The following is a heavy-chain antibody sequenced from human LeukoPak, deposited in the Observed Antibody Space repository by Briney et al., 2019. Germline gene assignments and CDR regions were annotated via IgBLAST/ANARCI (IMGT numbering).Heavy chain of an antibody. V-gene: IGHV4-31*03. Sequence: PSETLSLTCTVSGGSISSGGYYWSWIRQHPGKGLEWIGYIYYSGSTYYNPSLKSRVTISVDTSKNQFSLKLSSVTAADTAVYYCARAPGWFLSRFDYWGQGTLVTVSS. CDR2: IYYSGST. CDR1: GGSISSGGYY. J-gene: IGHJ4*02. CDR3: ARAPGWFLSRFDY. D-gene: IGHD3-22*01.